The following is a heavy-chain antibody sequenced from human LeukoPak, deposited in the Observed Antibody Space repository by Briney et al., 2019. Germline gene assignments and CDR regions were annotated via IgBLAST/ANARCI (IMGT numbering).Heavy chain of an antibody. CDR1: GYTFTSYG. CDR2: ISAYNGNT. V-gene: IGHV1-18*01. Sequence: ASVKVSCKASGYTFTSYGISWVRQAPGQGLEWMGWISAYNGNTNYAQKLQGRVTMTTDTSTSTAYMELRSLRSDDTAVYYCARSGDYYYDSSGPQGGVAFDIWGQGTMVTVSS. J-gene: IGHJ3*02. CDR3: ARSGDYYYDSSGPQGGVAFDI. D-gene: IGHD3-22*01.